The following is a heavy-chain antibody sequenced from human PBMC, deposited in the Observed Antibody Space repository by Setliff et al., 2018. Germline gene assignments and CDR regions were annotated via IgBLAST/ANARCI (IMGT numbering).Heavy chain of an antibody. CDR1: GGSISSSSYY. J-gene: IGHJ6*03. V-gene: IGHV4-39*07. CDR2: IYYSGST. Sequence: SETLSLTCTVSGGSISSSSYYWGWIRQPPGKGLEWIGSIYYSGSTYYNPSLKSRVTISVDTSKNQFSLKLNSVTAADMAVYYCAREQWLDPRGYYYMDVWAKGTTVTVSS. CDR3: AREQWLDPRGYYYMDV. D-gene: IGHD6-19*01.